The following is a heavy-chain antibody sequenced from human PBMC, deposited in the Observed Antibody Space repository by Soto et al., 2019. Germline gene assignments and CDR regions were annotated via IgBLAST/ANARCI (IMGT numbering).Heavy chain of an antibody. CDR1: GFTFSSYA. D-gene: IGHD5-12*01. Sequence: QVQLVESGGGVVQPGRSLRLSCAASGFTFSSYAMHWVRQAPGKGLEWVAVISYDGSNKYYADSVKGRFTISRDNSKNTLYLQMNSLRAEDTAVYYCARDLPKGGYSGYDLGYWGQGTLVTVSS. CDR2: ISYDGSNK. CDR3: ARDLPKGGYSGYDLGY. J-gene: IGHJ4*02. V-gene: IGHV3-30-3*01.